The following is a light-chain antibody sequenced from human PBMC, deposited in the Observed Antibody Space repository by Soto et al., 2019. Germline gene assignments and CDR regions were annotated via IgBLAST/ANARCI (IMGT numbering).Light chain of an antibody. CDR3: QQDASSPVYT. CDR2: GAS. CDR1: QSVSSSY. V-gene: IGKV3-20*01. J-gene: IGKJ2*01. Sequence: EIVLTQSPGTLSLSPGERATLSCRASQSVSSSYLAWYQQKPGQAPRLLLSGASSRATGIPARFSGSGSGADSTLTISSLEPRDFAVYCCQQDASSPVYTFGQGTKLEIK.